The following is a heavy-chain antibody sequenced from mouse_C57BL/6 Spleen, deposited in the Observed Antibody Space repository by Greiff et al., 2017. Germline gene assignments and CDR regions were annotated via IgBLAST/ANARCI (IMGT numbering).Heavy chain of an antibody. J-gene: IGHJ4*01. V-gene: IGHV1-59*01. CDR1: GYTFTSYW. CDR3: ARLLPRDSMDY. CDR2: IDPSDSYT. D-gene: IGHD1-1*01. Sequence: QVQLQQPGAELVRPGTSVKLSCKASGYTFTSYWMHWVKQRPGQGLEWIGVIDPSDSYTNYNQKFKGKATLTVDTSSSTAYMQLSSLTSEDAAFYYCARLLPRDSMDYWGQGTSVTVSS.